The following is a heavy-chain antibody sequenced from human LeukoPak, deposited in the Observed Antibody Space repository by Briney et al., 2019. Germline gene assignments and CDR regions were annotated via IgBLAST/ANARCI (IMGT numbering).Heavy chain of an antibody. CDR2: ISSSSRSL. D-gene: IGHD2-15*01. CDR3: GVSGGGSPGY. CDR1: GFTFTTHD. Sequence: GGSLRLSCAASGFTFTTHDMWWVRQAPGKGLEWVSFISSSSRSLYYADSVRGRFTISRDNAKNSLYLQMNSLSVEDTAVYHCGVSGGGSPGYWGQGTLVTVSS. V-gene: IGHV3-48*03. J-gene: IGHJ4*02.